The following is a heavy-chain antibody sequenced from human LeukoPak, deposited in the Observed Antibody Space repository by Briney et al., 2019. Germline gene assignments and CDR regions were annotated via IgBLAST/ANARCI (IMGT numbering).Heavy chain of an antibody. Sequence: PSETLSLTCTVSGGSINSYYWSWIRQPPGKGLEWIGYIYYSGSTNYNPSLKSRVTISVDTSKNQFSLKLSSVTAADTAVYYCARDPLSQGWFDPWGQGTLVTVSS. J-gene: IGHJ5*02. D-gene: IGHD3-3*02. V-gene: IGHV4-59*01. CDR3: ARDPLSQGWFDP. CDR1: GGSINSYY. CDR2: IYYSGST.